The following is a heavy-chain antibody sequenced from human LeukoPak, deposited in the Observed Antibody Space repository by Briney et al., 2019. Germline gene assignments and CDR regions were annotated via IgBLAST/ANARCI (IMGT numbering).Heavy chain of an antibody. CDR1: GGSISSASYY. V-gene: IGHV4-61*02. Sequence: PSETLSLTCTVSGGSISSASYYWSWIWQPAGKGLEWIGRVYTSGITNYNPSLESRVTMSVDTSRNQLSLDLNSVTAADTAVYYCARGNSSSWPLDYWGQGTLVTVSS. D-gene: IGHD6-13*01. CDR3: ARGNSSSWPLDY. J-gene: IGHJ4*02. CDR2: VYTSGIT.